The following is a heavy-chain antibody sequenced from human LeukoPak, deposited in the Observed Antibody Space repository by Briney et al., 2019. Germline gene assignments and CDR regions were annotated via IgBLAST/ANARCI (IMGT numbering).Heavy chain of an antibody. V-gene: IGHV3-30-3*01. CDR2: ISYDGSNK. D-gene: IGHD3-10*01. CDR3: ATWGFYENRGIISPDIDY. J-gene: IGHJ4*02. Sequence: PGGSLRLSCAASGFTFSSYAMHWVRQAPGKGLEWVAVISYDGSNKYYADSVKGRFTISRDNSKNTLYLQMNSLRAEDTAVYYCATWGFYENRGIISPDIDYWGQGTLVTVSS. CDR1: GFTFSSYA.